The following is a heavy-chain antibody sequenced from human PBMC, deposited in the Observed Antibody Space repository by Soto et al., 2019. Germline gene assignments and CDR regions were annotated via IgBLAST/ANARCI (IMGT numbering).Heavy chain of an antibody. CDR2: ISGGGSGT. V-gene: IGHV3-23*01. Sequence: EMQLSESGGGLVQPGGSLRLSCAASGFTFGSYAMSWVRQAPGKGLEWVSVISGGGSGTYYADSVKGRFTISRDNSKKTLFLQMNSLRVEDTAIYYCAKDPKSTVRFNWFDPWGQGTLVTVSS. D-gene: IGHD2-8*02. CDR3: AKDPKSTVRFNWFDP. CDR1: GFTFGSYA. J-gene: IGHJ5*02.